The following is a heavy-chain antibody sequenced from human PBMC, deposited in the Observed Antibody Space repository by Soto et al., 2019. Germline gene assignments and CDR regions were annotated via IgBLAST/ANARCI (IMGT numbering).Heavy chain of an antibody. Sequence: NPGGSLRLSCSASGFTFSSYAMHWVRQAPGKGLEWVSSISSSSSYIYYADSVKGRFTISRDNAKNSLYLQMNSLRAEDTAVYYCAREGAVAGHYDYWGQGTLVTVSS. CDR3: AREGAVAGHYDY. J-gene: IGHJ4*02. D-gene: IGHD6-19*01. V-gene: IGHV3-21*01. CDR1: GFTFSSYA. CDR2: ISSSSSYI.